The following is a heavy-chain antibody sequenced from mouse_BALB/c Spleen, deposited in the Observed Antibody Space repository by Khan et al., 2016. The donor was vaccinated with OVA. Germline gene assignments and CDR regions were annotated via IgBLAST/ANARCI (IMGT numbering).Heavy chain of an antibody. D-gene: IGHD1-1*02. V-gene: IGHV2-6-5*01. CDR1: GFSLTDYG. CDR3: AKGIWSYYFALDY. Sequence: VQLVESGPGLVAPSQSLSITCTVSGFSLTDYGVRWIRQPPGKGLEWLGVIWGGGSTYYNSALKSRLSLSKDNSKSQVFLKMNSLQTDDTAMYYCAKGIWSYYFALDYWGQGTSVTVSS. CDR2: IWGGGST. J-gene: IGHJ4*01.